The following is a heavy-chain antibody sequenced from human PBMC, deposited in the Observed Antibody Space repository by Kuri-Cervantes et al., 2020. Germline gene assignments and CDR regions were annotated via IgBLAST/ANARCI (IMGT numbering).Heavy chain of an antibody. V-gene: IGHV3-33*08. D-gene: IGHD4-17*01. Sequence: SLRLSCAASGFTFNNYGMHWVRQAPGKGLEWVAVIYYDGKNKYYADSVKGRFTISRDNSKNTLYLQMNSLRTEDTAVYYCARIYGDYARIDYWGQGTLVTVSS. CDR1: GFTFNNYG. CDR2: IYYDGKNK. J-gene: IGHJ4*02. CDR3: ARIYGDYARIDY.